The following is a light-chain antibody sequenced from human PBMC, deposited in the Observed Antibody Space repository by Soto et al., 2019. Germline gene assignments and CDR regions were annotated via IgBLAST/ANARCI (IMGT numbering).Light chain of an antibody. CDR3: QSYDSSLSGYV. CDR1: SSNIGAGYD. V-gene: IGLV1-40*01. J-gene: IGLJ1*01. Sequence: QSVLTQPPSVSGAPGQRVTISCTGSSSNIGAGYDVHWYQQLPGTAPKLLIYGNSNRPSGVPDRFSGSKSGTSASLAITGLQDEDEADYYWQSYDSSLSGYVFGTGTKVTVL. CDR2: GNS.